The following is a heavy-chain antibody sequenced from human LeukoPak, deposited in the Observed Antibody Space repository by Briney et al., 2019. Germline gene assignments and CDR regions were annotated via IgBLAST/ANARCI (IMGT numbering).Heavy chain of an antibody. CDR2: IYTSGST. CDR3: ARAVGTSRNFFDY. V-gene: IGHV4-61*02. D-gene: IGHD4-23*01. CDR1: GGSISSGSYY. J-gene: IGHJ4*02. Sequence: PSETLSLTCTVSGGSISSGSYYWSWIRQPAGKGLEWIGRIYTSGSTNYNPSLKSRVTISVDTSKNQFSLNLSSVTAADTAMYYCARAVGTSRNFFDYWGQGTLVTVSS.